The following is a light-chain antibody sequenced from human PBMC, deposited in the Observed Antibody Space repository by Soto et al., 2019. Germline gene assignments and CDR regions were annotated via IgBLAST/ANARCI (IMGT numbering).Light chain of an antibody. CDR3: QQYYRPWT. J-gene: IGKJ1*01. V-gene: IGKV4-1*01. Sequence: DIVMTQSPDSLAVSLGARATINCKSSQSVLYSSNNKNYLAWYQQKPGQPPKLLIYWASTRESGVPDRFSGSGSGTDFTLTISSLQADDVAVYYCQQYYRPWTFGQGTKVEIK. CDR1: QSVLYSSNNKNY. CDR2: WAS.